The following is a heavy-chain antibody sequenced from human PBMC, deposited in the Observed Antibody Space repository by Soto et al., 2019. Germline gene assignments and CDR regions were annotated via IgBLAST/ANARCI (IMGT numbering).Heavy chain of an antibody. CDR3: ARDGNSGCSSTSCYRVYGMAV. CDR1: GFTFSSYS. Sequence: EVQLVESGGGLVQPGGSLRLSCAASGFTFSSYSMTWVRQAPGKGLEWVSYISRSDSTIYYADSVKGRFTISRDNAKNSLYLQMNSLRDEDTAVYYCARDGNSGCSSTSCYRVYGMAVWGQGTTVTVSS. V-gene: IGHV3-48*02. D-gene: IGHD2-2*01. CDR2: ISRSDSTI. J-gene: IGHJ6*02.